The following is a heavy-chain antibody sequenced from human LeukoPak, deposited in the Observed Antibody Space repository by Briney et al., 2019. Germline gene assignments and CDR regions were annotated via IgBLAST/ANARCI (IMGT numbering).Heavy chain of an antibody. D-gene: IGHD3-3*01. V-gene: IGHV4-61*02. CDR1: GSSISSSYF. CDR3: ASQLRFLEWLSAFDY. J-gene: IGHJ4*02. Sequence: SETLSLTCTVSGSSISSSYFWGWIRQPAGKGLEWIGRIYTSGSTNYNPSLKSRVTISVDTSKNQFSLKLSSVTAADTAVYYCASQLRFLEWLSAFDYWGQGTLVTVSS. CDR2: IYTSGST.